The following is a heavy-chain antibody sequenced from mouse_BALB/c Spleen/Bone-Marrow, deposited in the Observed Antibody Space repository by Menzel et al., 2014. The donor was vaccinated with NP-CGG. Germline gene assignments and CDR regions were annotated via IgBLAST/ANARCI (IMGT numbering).Heavy chain of an antibody. CDR3: ARDPLYYYA. CDR2: INSNGGST. D-gene: IGHD1-1*01. Sequence: EVKLVESGGGLVQPGGSLKLSFVDSGFTFSSYGMSCVRQTPDKMLELVAPINSNGGSTYYPDSVKGRFTISRDYAKNALYLQMSSLKSEDTAMYYCARDPLYYYAWGQGTLVTV. J-gene: IGHJ3*01. CDR1: GFTFSSYG. V-gene: IGHV5-6-3*01.